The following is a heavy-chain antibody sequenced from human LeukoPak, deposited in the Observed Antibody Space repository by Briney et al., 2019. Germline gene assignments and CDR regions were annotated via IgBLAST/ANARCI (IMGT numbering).Heavy chain of an antibody. CDR1: GASISSGTYF. Sequence: SETLSLTCTVAGASISSGTYFWGWIRQPPGKGLEWIGSIFYSGNTHYNPSLESRASISVDTSKNQFSLKLSSVTAADTAFYYCARHLIRGLTDTWFDPWGQRTLVTVFS. J-gene: IGHJ5*02. CDR3: ARHLIRGLTDTWFDP. V-gene: IGHV4-39*01. CDR2: IFYSGNT. D-gene: IGHD3-10*01.